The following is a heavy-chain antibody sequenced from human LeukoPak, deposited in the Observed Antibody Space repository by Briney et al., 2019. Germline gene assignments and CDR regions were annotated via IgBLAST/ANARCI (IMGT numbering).Heavy chain of an antibody. V-gene: IGHV4-34*01. J-gene: IGHJ4*02. Sequence: SETLSLTCAVYGGSFRGYFWSWIRQPPGKGLEWVGEINHSGSTNYKPSVKSRVTISVDTPKNQLSLKLSSVTAAGTAVYYCARGGGYGSGSYYFEYWGQGAPVTVSS. D-gene: IGHD3-10*01. CDR3: ARGGGYGSGSYYFEY. CDR2: INHSGST. CDR1: GGSFRGYF.